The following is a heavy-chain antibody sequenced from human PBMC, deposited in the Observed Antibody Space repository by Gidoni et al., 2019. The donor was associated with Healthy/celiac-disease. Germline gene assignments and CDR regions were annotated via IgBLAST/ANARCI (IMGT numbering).Heavy chain of an antibody. CDR1: GFTFSSYG. V-gene: IGHV3-33*01. CDR3: ARDGVYSTSPFDY. Sequence: QVQLVESGGGVVQPGRSLRLSCAASGFTFSSYGMHWVRQAPGKGLEWVAVIWYDGSNKYYADSVKGRFTIFRDNSKNTLYLQMNSLRAEDTAVYYCARDGVYSTSPFDYWGQGTLVTVSS. D-gene: IGHD6-13*01. CDR2: IWYDGSNK. J-gene: IGHJ4*02.